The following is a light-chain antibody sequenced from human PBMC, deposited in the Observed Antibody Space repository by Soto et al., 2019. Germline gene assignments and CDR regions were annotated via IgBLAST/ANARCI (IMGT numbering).Light chain of an antibody. CDR2: GAS. CDR3: QQYGSSLLT. CDR1: QSFTSTY. Sequence: EIVLTQSPGTPSLSPGEGATLSCRASQSFTSTYLAWYQQKPGQAPRLLIYGASSRATGIPDRFSGSGSGTDFTLTISRLELEDFAVYYCQQYGSSLLTFGGGTKV. J-gene: IGKJ4*01. V-gene: IGKV3-20*01.